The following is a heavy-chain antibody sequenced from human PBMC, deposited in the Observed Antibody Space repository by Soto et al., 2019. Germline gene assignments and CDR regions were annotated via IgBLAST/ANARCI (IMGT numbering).Heavy chain of an antibody. J-gene: IGHJ4*02. Sequence: EVQVLESGGALVQPGGSLRLSCAASGFTFSSYDMSWVRQAPGKGLEWVSGLSGSGGSTYYADSVKGRFTISRDTSKNTLYLQMNSLRAEDTAVYYCAKGWGDYWGQGTLVTVSS. V-gene: IGHV3-23*01. CDR3: AKGWGDY. CDR1: GFTFSSYD. CDR2: LSGSGGST. D-gene: IGHD3-16*01.